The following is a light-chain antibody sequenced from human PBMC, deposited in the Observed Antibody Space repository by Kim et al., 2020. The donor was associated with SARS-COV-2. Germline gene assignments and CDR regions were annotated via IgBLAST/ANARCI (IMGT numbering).Light chain of an antibody. Sequence: VSPGERVPLSCRASHGVGTYLAWYQQKPGQAPRLLIYGASIRATDIPARFSGSGSETEFTLTISSLQSEDFAVYYCHQYNTWPPYTFGQGTKLEI. CDR3: HQYNTWPPYT. J-gene: IGKJ2*01. V-gene: IGKV3-15*01. CDR2: GAS. CDR1: HGVGTY.